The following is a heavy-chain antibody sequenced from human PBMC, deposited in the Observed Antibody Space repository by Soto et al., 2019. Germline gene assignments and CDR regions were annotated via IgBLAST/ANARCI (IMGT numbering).Heavy chain of an antibody. CDR1: GGSISSGGYS. Sequence: QLQLQESGSGLVKPSQTQSITCAVSGGSISSGGYSWSWIRQPPGKGLEWIGYIYHSGSTYYNPSLKSRVTLSVDRSKNQFALKLGSVTAADTAVYYCARGSDYGGKHANYWGQGTLVTVSS. V-gene: IGHV4-30-2*01. J-gene: IGHJ4*02. D-gene: IGHD4-17*01. CDR2: IYHSGST. CDR3: ARGSDYGGKHANY.